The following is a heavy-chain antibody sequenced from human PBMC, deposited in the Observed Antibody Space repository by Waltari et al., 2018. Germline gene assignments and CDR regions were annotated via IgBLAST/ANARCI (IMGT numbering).Heavy chain of an antibody. J-gene: IGHJ4*02. CDR3: ASSLYGDYTQIWGRVFDY. CDR1: GFTFRSYA. Sequence: VQLLESGGGLVQSGGSLRLSCAASGFTFRSYAMNWVRQAPGKGVGGVSGIRVSGGRTDKADAVKVRFTISRDNSKNTLYLQKNNLRVEDTAVYYCASSLYGDYTQIWGRVFDYWGQGTLVTVSS. D-gene: IGHD4-17*01. CDR2: IRVSGGRT. V-gene: IGHV3-23*01.